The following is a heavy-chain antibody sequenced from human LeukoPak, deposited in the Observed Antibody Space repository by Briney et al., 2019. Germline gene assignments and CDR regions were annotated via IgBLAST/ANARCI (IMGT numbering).Heavy chain of an antibody. Sequence: GASVKVSCKASGYTFTSYDINWVRQATGQGLEWMGWINPNSGNTGYAQKFQGRVTMTRNTSISTAYMELSSLRSEDTAVYYCATSIAAAGTCDYWGQGTLVTVSS. CDR3: ATSIAAAGTCDY. D-gene: IGHD6-13*01. J-gene: IGHJ4*02. V-gene: IGHV1-8*01. CDR2: INPNSGNT. CDR1: GYTFTSYD.